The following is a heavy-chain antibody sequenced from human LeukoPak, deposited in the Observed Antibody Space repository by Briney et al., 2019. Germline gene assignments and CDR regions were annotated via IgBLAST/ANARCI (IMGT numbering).Heavy chain of an antibody. CDR2: INPNSGGT. Sequence: ASVKVPCKASGYTFTGYYMHWVRQAPGQGLEWMGWINPNSGGTNYAQKFQGRVIMTRDTSISTAYMELSRLRSDDTAVYYCARVGGRRGSIAVAHLPFDYWGQGTLVTVSS. CDR1: GYTFTGYY. D-gene: IGHD6-19*01. J-gene: IGHJ4*02. V-gene: IGHV1-2*02. CDR3: ARVGGRRGSIAVAHLPFDY.